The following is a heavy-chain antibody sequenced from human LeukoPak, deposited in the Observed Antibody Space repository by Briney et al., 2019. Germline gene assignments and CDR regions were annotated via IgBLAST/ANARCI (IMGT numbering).Heavy chain of an antibody. CDR3: ARVYSGGMDV. V-gene: IGHV1-69*01. CDR1: GGTFSSYA. CDR2: IIPIFGTA. D-gene: IGHD3-10*02. Sequence: SVKVSCKAPGGTFSSYAISWVRQAPGQGLEWMGGIIPIFGTANYAQKFQGRVTITADESTSTAYMELSSLRSEDTAVYYCARVYSGGMDVWGKGTTVTVSS. J-gene: IGHJ6*04.